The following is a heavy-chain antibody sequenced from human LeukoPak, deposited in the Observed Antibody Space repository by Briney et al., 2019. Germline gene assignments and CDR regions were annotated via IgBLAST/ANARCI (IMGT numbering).Heavy chain of an antibody. J-gene: IGHJ5*02. V-gene: IGHV4-38-2*02. D-gene: IGHD6-13*01. Sequence: SETLSLTCTVSDYSISSGYYWGWIRTPPGKGLEWIGSVYHSGSAYYNPSLKSRVTISLHTSKNQFSLKLSSVTAADTAVYYCARANGAGGMHNWFDPWGQGTLVTVSS. CDR3: ARANGAGGMHNWFDP. CDR1: DYSISSGYY. CDR2: VYHSGSA.